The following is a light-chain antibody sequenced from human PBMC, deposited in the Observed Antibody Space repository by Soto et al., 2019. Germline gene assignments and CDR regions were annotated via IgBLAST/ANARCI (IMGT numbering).Light chain of an antibody. J-gene: IGKJ1*01. V-gene: IGKV3-20*01. CDR3: HQYGSPVPT. Sequence: WYQQKPGQAPRLLIYSTSSRATGIPDRFSGSGSGADFTLTITRLEPEDFAVYHCHQYGSPVPTFGQGTKVDNK. CDR2: STS.